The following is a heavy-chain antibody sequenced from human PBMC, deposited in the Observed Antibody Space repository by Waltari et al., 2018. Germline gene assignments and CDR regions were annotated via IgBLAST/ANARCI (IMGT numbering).Heavy chain of an antibody. CDR1: VASVGSGHYS. V-gene: IGHV4-61*01. CDR3: AGDIREGEYSYGLDS. Sequence: QLHLQESGPGLVRPSETLSLTCTVSVASVGSGHYSWTWIRQSPGKELEWLGYIYSTGSARYNPSLSSRVTISLDKSRNQFSLNLTSVTAADTAVYYCAGDIREGEYSYGLDSWGQGTRVTISS. J-gene: IGHJ4*02. CDR2: IYSTGSA. D-gene: IGHD5-18*01.